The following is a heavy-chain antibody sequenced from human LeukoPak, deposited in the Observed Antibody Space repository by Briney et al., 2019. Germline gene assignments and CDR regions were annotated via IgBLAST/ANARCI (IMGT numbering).Heavy chain of an antibody. CDR2: ISTNGGST. CDR1: GFTLSSFR. J-gene: IGHJ6*02. D-gene: IGHD1-26*01. Sequence: PPGGSLRLFCSSPGFTLSSFRMHCVRHAPGKRLEYFSDISTNGGSTYYTDSVKGRFTISRDNSKNTLYLQMSSLRAEDTALYYCVRGLTVGATGDFYGMDVWGQGTTVTVSS. V-gene: IGHV3-64D*06. CDR3: VRGLTVGATGDFYGMDV.